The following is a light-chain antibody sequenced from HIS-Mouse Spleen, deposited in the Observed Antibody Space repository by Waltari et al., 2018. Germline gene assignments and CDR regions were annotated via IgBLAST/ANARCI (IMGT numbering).Light chain of an antibody. CDR1: QSVSSN. CDR2: GAS. V-gene: IGKV3-15*01. J-gene: IGKJ1*01. CDR3: QQSYSTPPWT. Sequence: EIVMTQSPATLSVSPGERATLSCRASQSVSSNLAWYHQKPGQAPRLLIYGASTRATGIPARFSGSGSGTDFTLTISSLQPEDFATYYCQQSYSTPPWTFGQGTKVEIK.